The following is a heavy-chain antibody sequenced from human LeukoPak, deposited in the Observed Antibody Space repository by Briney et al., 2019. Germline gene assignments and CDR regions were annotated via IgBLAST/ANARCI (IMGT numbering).Heavy chain of an antibody. J-gene: IGHJ4*02. CDR3: ASTSGFWSGYYHPFDY. CDR2: INPNSSGT. D-gene: IGHD3-3*01. V-gene: IGHV1-2*02. Sequence: ASVKVSCKASGYTFTGYYMHWVRQAPGQGLEWMGWINPNSSGTNYAQKFQGRVTMTRDTSISTAYMELSRLRSDDTAVYYCASTSGFWSGYYHPFDYWGQGTLVTVSS. CDR1: GYTFTGYY.